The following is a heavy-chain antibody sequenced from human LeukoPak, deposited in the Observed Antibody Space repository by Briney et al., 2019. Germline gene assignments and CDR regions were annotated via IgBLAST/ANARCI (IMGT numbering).Heavy chain of an antibody. J-gene: IGHJ4*02. CDR2: IYYSGST. CDR1: GGSISSYY. V-gene: IGHV4-59*01. D-gene: IGHD6-19*01. CDR3: ARTAVAGTIDY. Sequence: SETLSLTCTVSGGSISSYYWSWIRQPPGKGLEWIGYIYYSGSTNYNPSLRSRVTISVDTSKNQFSLKLSFVTAADTAVYYCARTAVAGTIDYWGQGTLVTVSS.